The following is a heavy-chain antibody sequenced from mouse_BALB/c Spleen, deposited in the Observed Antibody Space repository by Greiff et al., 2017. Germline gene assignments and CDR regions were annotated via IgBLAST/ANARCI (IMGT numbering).Heavy chain of an antibody. CDR3: TRNPTVVATTDHWYFDV. J-gene: IGHJ1*01. CDR1: GYAFTNYL. CDR2: INPGSGGT. V-gene: IGHV1-54*01. D-gene: IGHD1-1*01. Sequence: VQLQQSGAELVRPGTSVKVSCKASGYAFTNYLIEWVKQRPGQGLEWIGVINPGSGGTNYNEKFKGKATLTADKSSSTAYMELRSLTSEDSAVYYCTRNPTVVATTDHWYFDVWGAGTTVTVSS.